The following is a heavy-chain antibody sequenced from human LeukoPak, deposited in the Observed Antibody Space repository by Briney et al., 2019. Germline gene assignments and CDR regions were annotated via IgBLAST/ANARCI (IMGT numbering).Heavy chain of an antibody. CDR1: GGSISSGSYY. D-gene: IGHD2-2*01. V-gene: IGHV4-61*02. J-gene: IGHJ4*02. Sequence: SETLSLTCTVCGGSISSGSYYWSWIRQPAGKGLEWIGRIYTSGSTNYNPSLKSRVTISVDTSKNQFSLKLSSVTAADTAVYYCARGVVVPAAHFDYWGQGTLVTVSS. CDR3: ARGVVVPAAHFDY. CDR2: IYTSGST.